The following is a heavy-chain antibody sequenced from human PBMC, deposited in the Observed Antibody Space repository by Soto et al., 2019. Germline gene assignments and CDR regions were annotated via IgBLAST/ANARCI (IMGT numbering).Heavy chain of an antibody. CDR1: GFPFSSYA. CDR2: NDFTGAGT. Sequence: EVQLLESGGGLVQPGGSLRLSCAASGFPFSSYAMSWVRHAPDKGLEWVSANDFTGAGTYYADSVKGRFTISRDNSKNTLYLQMSSLRAEDTAVYFCARRFSSSSFYFDYWGQGTLVTVSS. V-gene: IGHV3-23*01. D-gene: IGHD6-6*01. CDR3: ARRFSSSSFYFDY. J-gene: IGHJ4*02.